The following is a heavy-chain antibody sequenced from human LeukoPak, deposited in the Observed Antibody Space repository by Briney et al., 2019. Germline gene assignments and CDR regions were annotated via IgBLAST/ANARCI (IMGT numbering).Heavy chain of an antibody. CDR3: ARKSIAVAGRKPYDS. CDR1: GGSISSSSYY. Sequence: SETLSLTCTVSGGSISSSSYYWGWIRQPPGKGLEWIGSIYYSGSTYYNPSLKSRVTISVDMSKNQFSLRLSSVTAADTAVYYCARKSIAVAGRKPYDSWDQGSLVTVSS. CDR2: IYYSGST. D-gene: IGHD6-13*01. V-gene: IGHV4-39*01. J-gene: IGHJ4*02.